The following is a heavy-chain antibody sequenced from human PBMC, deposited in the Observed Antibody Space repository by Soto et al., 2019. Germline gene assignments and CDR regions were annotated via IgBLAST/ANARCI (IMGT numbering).Heavy chain of an antibody. D-gene: IGHD7-27*01. V-gene: IGHV3-7*01. J-gene: IGHJ4*02. CDR3: VRDLLGSGGHFDY. CDR1: GFTFSSHW. CDR2: IKQDESEK. Sequence: GGSLRLSCAASGFTFSSHWMSWVRQAPGKGLEWVANIKQDESEKYYVDSVKGRFTISRDNSRNTVYLQMNSLRAEDTAVYHCVRDLLGSGGHFDYWGQGTPVTVSS.